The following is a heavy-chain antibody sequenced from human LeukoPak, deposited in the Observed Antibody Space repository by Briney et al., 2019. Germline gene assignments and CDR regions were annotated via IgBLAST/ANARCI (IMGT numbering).Heavy chain of an antibody. D-gene: IGHD2-2*01. J-gene: IGHJ5*02. CDR2: INPNSGGT. V-gene: IGHV1-2*02. CDR1: GYTFTGYY. CDR3: ARPRLAQYPHLFAIDP. Sequence: ASVKVSCKASGYTFTGYYMHWVRQAPGQGLEWMGWINPNSGGTNYAQKFQGRVTMTRDTSISTAYMELSRLRSDDTAVYYCARPRLAQYPHLFAIDPWGQGTLVTVSS.